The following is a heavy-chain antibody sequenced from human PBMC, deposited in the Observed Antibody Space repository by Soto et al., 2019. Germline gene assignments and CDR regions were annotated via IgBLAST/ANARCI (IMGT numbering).Heavy chain of an antibody. D-gene: IGHD3-10*01. V-gene: IGHV4-30-4*01. CDR3: ARAGFSYGHLLF. CDR2: VFYSGAT. CDR1: GGPIKTGDYY. Sequence: PSETLSLTCNVSGGPIKTGDYYWNWIRQPPGKGLEWIGYVFYSGATNYSPSLKSRAAISMDTSKNQFSLSLTSVTAAETAVYYCARAGFSYGHLLFWGQGIRVTVSS. J-gene: IGHJ4*02.